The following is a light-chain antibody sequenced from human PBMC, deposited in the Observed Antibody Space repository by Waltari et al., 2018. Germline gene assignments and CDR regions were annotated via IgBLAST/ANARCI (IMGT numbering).Light chain of an antibody. CDR3: QQYNNWPLT. Sequence: EIVMTQSPATLSVSPGERATLSCRASQSVSSNLAWYQQTPGQAPRLLIYGASTRATVIPARFSCSGSGTEFTLTISSLQSEDFAVYYCQQYNNWPLTFGGGTKVEIK. CDR1: QSVSSN. J-gene: IGKJ4*01. CDR2: GAS. V-gene: IGKV3-15*01.